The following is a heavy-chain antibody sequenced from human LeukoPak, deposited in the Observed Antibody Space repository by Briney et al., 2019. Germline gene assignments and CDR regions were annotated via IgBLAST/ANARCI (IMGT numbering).Heavy chain of an antibody. J-gene: IGHJ3*02. CDR3: VRPYDSSGYQWNDAFDI. Sequence: PGGSLRLSCAASGFTFSSYWMHWVRHAPGKGLVWLSRIKGDGSGTNYADSVKGRFTISRDNAKNTLSLQMNSLRAEDTAVYYCVRPYDSSGYQWNDAFDIWGQGTMVTVSP. CDR2: IKGDGSGT. CDR1: GFTFSSYW. D-gene: IGHD3-22*01. V-gene: IGHV3-74*01.